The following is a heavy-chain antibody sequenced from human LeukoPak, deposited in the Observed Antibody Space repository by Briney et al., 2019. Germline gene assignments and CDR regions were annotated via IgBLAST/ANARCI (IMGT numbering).Heavy chain of an antibody. CDR3: AREGQQLGAFDI. J-gene: IGHJ3*02. CDR2: IYTSGST. D-gene: IGHD6-13*01. Sequence: PSETLSLTCTVSGGSISSYYWSWIRQPAGKGLEWIGCIYTSGSTNYNPSLKSRVTISVDKSKNQFSLKLSSVTAADTAVYYCAREGQQLGAFDIWGQGTMVTVSS. V-gene: IGHV4-4*07. CDR1: GGSISSYY.